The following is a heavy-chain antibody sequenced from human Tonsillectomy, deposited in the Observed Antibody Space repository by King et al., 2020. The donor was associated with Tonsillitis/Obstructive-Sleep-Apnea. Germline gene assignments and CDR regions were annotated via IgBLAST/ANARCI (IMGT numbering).Heavy chain of an antibody. Sequence: QLVQSGGGLVQPGGSLRLSCAASGFTFSSYWMSWVRQAPGKGLEWVANIKQDGSEKYYVDSVKGRFTISRDNAKNSLYLQMNSLRAEDTAVYYCARVGEDYDFCSGYNYWGQGTLVTVSS. J-gene: IGHJ4*02. CDR3: ARVGEDYDFCSGYNY. CDR2: IKQDGSEK. CDR1: GFTFSSYW. D-gene: IGHD3-3*01. V-gene: IGHV3-7*01.